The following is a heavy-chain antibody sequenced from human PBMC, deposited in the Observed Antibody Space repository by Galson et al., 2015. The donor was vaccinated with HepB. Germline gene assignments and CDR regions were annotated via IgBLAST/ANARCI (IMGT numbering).Heavy chain of an antibody. CDR2: ISSSSSYT. Sequence: SLRLSCAASGFTFSDYYMSWIRQAPGKGLEWVSYISSSSSYTNYADSVKGRFTISRDNAKNSLYLQMNSLRAEDTAVYYCARSDYYYDSSGYPQDYWGQGTLVTVSS. CDR3: ARSDYYYDSSGYPQDY. V-gene: IGHV3-11*06. D-gene: IGHD3-22*01. CDR1: GFTFSDYY. J-gene: IGHJ4*02.